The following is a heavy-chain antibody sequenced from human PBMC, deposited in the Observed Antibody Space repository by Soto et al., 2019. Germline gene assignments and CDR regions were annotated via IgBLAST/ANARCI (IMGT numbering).Heavy chain of an antibody. CDR1: GEALGSGQSY. CDR2: TFVTGAT. CDR3: ARGRSDIARIRFGRRMYF. Sequence: QVQLQESGPGLVKSSETLSLICFVSGEALGSGQSYWNWIRQAPGKGLEWIGQTFVTGATKYSAFLMSRVTMSVETFKSQISLSLTSVTAAESATYFCARGRSDIARIRFGRRMYFWGQGTLVTV. V-gene: IGHV4-61*01. J-gene: IGHJ4*03. D-gene: IGHD3-3*01.